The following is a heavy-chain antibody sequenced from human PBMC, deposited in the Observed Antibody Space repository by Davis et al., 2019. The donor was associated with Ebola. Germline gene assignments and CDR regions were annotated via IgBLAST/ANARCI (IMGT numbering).Heavy chain of an antibody. D-gene: IGHD4-17*01. V-gene: IGHV4-39*01. CDR3: ARHAPATVTTETFFDY. J-gene: IGHJ4*02. CDR1: GGSMKNSNFY. Sequence: GSLRLSCSVSGGSMKNSNFYCSWVRQPPGQGLEWIGSIFYTGTTYVNSSFGSRVTISVDTSKNQFSLKLSSVTAADTAVYYCARHAPATVTTETFFDYWGQGTLVTVSS. CDR2: IFYTGTT.